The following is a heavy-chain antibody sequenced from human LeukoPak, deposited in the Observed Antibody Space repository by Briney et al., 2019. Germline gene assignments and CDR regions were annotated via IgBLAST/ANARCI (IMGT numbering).Heavy chain of an antibody. V-gene: IGHV1-18*01. J-gene: IGHJ5*02. D-gene: IGHD3-22*01. CDR1: GYTFTSYG. CDR3: ARDLDYYDSSGYYPPLNNWFDP. CDR2: ISAYNGNT. Sequence: ASVKVSCKASGYTFTSYGISWVRQAPGQGLEWMGWISAYNGNTNYAQELQGRVTMTTDTSTSTAYMELRSLRSDDTAVYYCARDLDYYDSSGYYPPLNNWFDPWGQGTLVTVSS.